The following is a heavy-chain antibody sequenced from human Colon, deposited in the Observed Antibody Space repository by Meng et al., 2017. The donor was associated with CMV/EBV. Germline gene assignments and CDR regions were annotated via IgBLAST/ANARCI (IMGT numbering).Heavy chain of an antibody. Sequence: ASVKVSCKASGYTFTGYFIQWVRQAPGQGLEWMGWMNPNHGGAQFAPKFQGRVTMNRDTATTTAYMELSGLRSDDTAVYYCAREGGIVGAKGGMDVWGQGTTVTVSS. V-gene: IGHV1-2*02. CDR1: GYTFTGYF. J-gene: IGHJ6*02. CDR3: AREGGIVGAKGGMDV. CDR2: MNPNHGGA. D-gene: IGHD1-26*01.